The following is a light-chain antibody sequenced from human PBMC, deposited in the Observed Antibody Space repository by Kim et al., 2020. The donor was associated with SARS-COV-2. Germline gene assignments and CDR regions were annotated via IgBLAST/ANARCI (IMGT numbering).Light chain of an antibody. V-gene: IGKV3-20*01. J-gene: IGKJ4*01. CDR3: QQYGSSPR. CDR1: QSVPSNS. Sequence: LSPGERATLSCRARQSVPSNSLAWYQQKPGQTPRLLIYGASSRAPGIPDRFSGRGSGTDFSLTISRLEPEDFAVYYCQQYGSSPRFGGGTKVDIK. CDR2: GAS.